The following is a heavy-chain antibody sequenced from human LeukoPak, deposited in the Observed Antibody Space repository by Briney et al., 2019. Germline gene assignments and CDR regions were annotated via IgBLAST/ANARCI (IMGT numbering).Heavy chain of an antibody. CDR2: IYTSGST. V-gene: IGHV4-61*02. J-gene: IGHJ4*02. Sequence: SQTLSLTCTVSGDSISSGSYYWSWIRQPAGKGLEWIGRIYTSGSTDYNSSLKSRVTISEDTSKKQFSLKVSSVTAADTAVYYCARGFRGASFDYWGQGTLVTVSS. CDR3: ARGFRGASFDY. D-gene: IGHD1-26*01. CDR1: GDSISSGSYY.